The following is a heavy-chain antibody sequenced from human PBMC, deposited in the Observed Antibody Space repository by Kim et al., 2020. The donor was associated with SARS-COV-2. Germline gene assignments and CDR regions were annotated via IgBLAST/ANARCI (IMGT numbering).Heavy chain of an antibody. CDR3: SRVGRRRDGYNFDQYYGMDV. Sequence: GGSLRLSCAASGFTVSNNYMSWVRQAPGKGLEWVSSIYSGGITYYADSVKGRFTISRHNSRNTLYLQMNSLRPEDTAVYHCSRVGRRRDGYNFDQYYGMDVWGQGTTVTVSS. V-gene: IGHV3-53*04. CDR2: IYSGGIT. CDR1: GFTVSNNY. D-gene: IGHD5-12*01. J-gene: IGHJ6*02.